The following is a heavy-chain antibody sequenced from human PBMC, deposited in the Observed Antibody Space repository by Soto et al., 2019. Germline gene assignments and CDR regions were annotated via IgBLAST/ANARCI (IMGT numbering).Heavy chain of an antibody. J-gene: IGHJ6*02. CDR1: GYSFTSYW. Sequence: PGESLKISCKGSGYSFTSYWIGWVRQMPGKGLEWMGIIYPGDPDTRYSPSFQGQVTISADKSISTAYLQWSSLKASDTAMYYCARQQRSDYYDSSPRYYYYGMDVWGQGTTVTVSS. D-gene: IGHD3-22*01. V-gene: IGHV5-51*01. CDR2: IYPGDPDT. CDR3: ARQQRSDYYDSSPRYYYYGMDV.